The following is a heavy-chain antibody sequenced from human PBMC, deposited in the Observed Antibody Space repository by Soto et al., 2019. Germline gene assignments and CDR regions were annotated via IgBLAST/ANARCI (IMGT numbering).Heavy chain of an antibody. CDR1: GFTFSNYW. CDR2: INGDGSIT. J-gene: IGHJ4*02. Sequence: EVQLVESGGGLVQPGGSLRLSCADSGFTFSNYWMHWVRQAPGKGLVWVSRINGDGSITSYADSVKGRFTISRDNDKNPLYLQMNSLRAEDTAVYYCARGSYYDSSGNDSWGQGTLVTVSS. CDR3: ARGSYYDSSGNDS. D-gene: IGHD3-22*01. V-gene: IGHV3-74*01.